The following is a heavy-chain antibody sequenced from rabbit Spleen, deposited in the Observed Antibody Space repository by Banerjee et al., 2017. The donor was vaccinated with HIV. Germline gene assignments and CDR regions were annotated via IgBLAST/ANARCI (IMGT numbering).Heavy chain of an antibody. D-gene: IGHD1-1*01. CDR3: ARDTSSSFSSYGMDL. V-gene: IGHV1S40*01. J-gene: IGHJ6*01. CDR2: IDAGSSGFT. CDR1: GVSFSGSAY. Sequence: DESGGDRVKIGASLTLTCIATGVSFSGSAYMCWFRQAPGKVLEWIACIDAGSSGFTYFASWAKGRFTISKTSSTTVTLQMTSLTSADTATYFCARDTSSSFSSYGMDLWGPGSLVTVS.